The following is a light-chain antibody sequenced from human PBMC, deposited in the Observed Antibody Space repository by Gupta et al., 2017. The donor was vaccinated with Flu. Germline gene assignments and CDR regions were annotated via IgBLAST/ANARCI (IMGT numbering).Light chain of an antibody. CDR1: NSDVGAYAF. CDR3: CSYAGTTQV. CDR2: GVT. V-gene: IGLV2-11*03. J-gene: IGLJ1*01. Sequence: GTNSDVGAYAFVSWYQQHPTKAPKLLIYGVTKRPSGVPDRFSGSKSGNTASLTISGLQPDDEADYYCCSYAGTTQVFGTGTTVIV.